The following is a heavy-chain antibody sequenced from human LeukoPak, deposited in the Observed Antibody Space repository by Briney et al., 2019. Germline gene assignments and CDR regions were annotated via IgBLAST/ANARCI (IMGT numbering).Heavy chain of an antibody. CDR2: IYYSGST. Sequence: SETLSLTCTVSGGSMSNYYWSWIRQPPGKGLEWIGFIYYSGSTNYNSSLKSRVTISVDTSKNQFSLKLSSVTAADTAVYYCAGSLGYCTSNVCYLKYWGQGTLVTVSS. D-gene: IGHD2-8*01. CDR1: GGSMSNYY. CDR3: AGSLGYCTSNVCYLKY. J-gene: IGHJ4*02. V-gene: IGHV4-59*01.